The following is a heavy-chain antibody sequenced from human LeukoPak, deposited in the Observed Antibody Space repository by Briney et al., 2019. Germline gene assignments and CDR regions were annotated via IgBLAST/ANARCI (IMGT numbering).Heavy chain of an antibody. J-gene: IGHJ6*03. V-gene: IGHV4-59*01. D-gene: IGHD3-16*01. CDR2: IYSSGST. CDR3: VRDREEITALFYYYYMDV. Sequence: SETLSLTCTVSGGSISNYYWSWIRQPPGQGLEWIGYIYSSGSTNYNPSLKSRVTISVDTSKNQFSLKLNSVTAADTAVYYCVRDREEITALFYYYYMDVWGKGTTVTVSS. CDR1: GGSISNYY.